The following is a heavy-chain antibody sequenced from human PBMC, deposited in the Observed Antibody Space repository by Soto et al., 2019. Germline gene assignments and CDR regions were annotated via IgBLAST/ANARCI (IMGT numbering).Heavy chain of an antibody. CDR3: AHAYDGTSRY. D-gene: IGHD3-22*01. Sequence: GSGPTLVNPTQTLTLTCTFSGFSLSTREVGVGWIRQPPGKALEWLAVIYWDDSKHYSPSLKSRVTITKDTSKNQVVLAVTNMDPVETAIYYCAHAYDGTSRYWGQGTLVTVSS. V-gene: IGHV2-5*02. CDR2: IYWDDSK. J-gene: IGHJ4*02. CDR1: GFSLSTREVG.